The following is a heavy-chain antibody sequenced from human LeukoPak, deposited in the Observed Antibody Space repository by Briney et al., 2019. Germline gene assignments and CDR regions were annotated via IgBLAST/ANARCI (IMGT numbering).Heavy chain of an antibody. J-gene: IGHJ3*02. Sequence: ASETLSLTCSVSGGSISGYYWTWIRQPAGKGLEWIGRVYTSGSTHYNPSLKTRFTMSVDTSKNQFSLKLSSVTAADTAVYYCARLITGTTTAFDIWGQGTMVTVSS. CDR3: ARLITGTTTAFDI. D-gene: IGHD1-7*01. V-gene: IGHV4-4*07. CDR2: VYTSGST. CDR1: GGSISGYY.